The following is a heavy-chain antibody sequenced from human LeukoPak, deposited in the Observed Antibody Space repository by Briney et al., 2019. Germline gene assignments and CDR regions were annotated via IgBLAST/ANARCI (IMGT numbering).Heavy chain of an antibody. CDR1: GYTFTSYG. CDR3: ARRSGYDLLVGRPVPTLTYFDY. Sequence: ASVKVSCKASGYTFTSYGISWVRQAPGQGLEWMGWISAYNGNTNYAQELQGRVTMTTDTSTSPAYMELRSLRSDDTAVYYCARRSGYDLLVGRPVPTLTYFDYWGQGTLVTVSS. CDR2: ISAYNGNT. V-gene: IGHV1-18*01. J-gene: IGHJ4*02. D-gene: IGHD5-12*01.